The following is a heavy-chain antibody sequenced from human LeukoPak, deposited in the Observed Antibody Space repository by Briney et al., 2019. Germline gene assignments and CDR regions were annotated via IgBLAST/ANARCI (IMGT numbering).Heavy chain of an antibody. CDR1: GFTFSSYA. D-gene: IGHD6-19*01. CDR2: ISYDGSNK. Sequence: GGSLRLSCAASGFTFSSYAMHWVRQAPGKGLEWVAVISYDGSNKYYADSVKGRFTISRDNSKNTLYLQMNSLRAEDTAVYYCARDGFYTGHSSGWYGAFDIWGQGTMVTVSS. J-gene: IGHJ3*02. V-gene: IGHV3-30-3*01. CDR3: ARDGFYTGHSSGWYGAFDI.